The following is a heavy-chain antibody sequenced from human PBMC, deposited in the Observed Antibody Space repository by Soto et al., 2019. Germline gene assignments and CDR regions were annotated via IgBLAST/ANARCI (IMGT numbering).Heavy chain of an antibody. J-gene: IGHJ4*02. CDR1: SSYS. CDR2: INPILSMS. Sequence: SSYSINWVRQAPGLGLEWMGRINPILSMSNYAQRFQGRVTMTAGKSTSTAYMELSSLRSEDTAMYYCASSYGSGYRAFDYWGQGALVTVSS. CDR3: ASSYGSGYRAFDY. V-gene: IGHV1-69*02. D-gene: IGHD3-10*01.